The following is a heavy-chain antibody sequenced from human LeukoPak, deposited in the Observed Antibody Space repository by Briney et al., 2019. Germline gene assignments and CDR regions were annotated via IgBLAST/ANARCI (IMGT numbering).Heavy chain of an antibody. CDR3: ARVPPGSRSCDYVWGSYRRGGRWFVP. Sequence: ASVKISCKASGYTFTSYDIKWGRHDAAERVEWMVSMNPNGGNTRYAQKFEGRGTITSNTSISRAYMELSSLRSEDTAVYYCARVPPGSRSCDYVWGSYRRGGRWFVPWGQGTLVTVSS. D-gene: IGHD3-16*02. CDR2: MNPNGGNT. CDR1: GYTFTSYD. J-gene: IGHJ5*02. V-gene: IGHV1-8*01.